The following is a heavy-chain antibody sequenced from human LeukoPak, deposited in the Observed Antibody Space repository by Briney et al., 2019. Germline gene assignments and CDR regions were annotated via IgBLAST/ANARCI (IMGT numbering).Heavy chain of an antibody. CDR3: ARRRGSGSYYYFDY. Sequence: PSETLSLTCTVSGGSFSSYYWSWIRQPPGKGLEWIGYIYYSGSTNYNPSLKSRVTISVDTSKNQFSLKLSSVTAADTAVYYCARRRGSGSYYYFDYWGQRTLVTVSS. J-gene: IGHJ4*02. D-gene: IGHD3-10*01. CDR1: GGSFSSYY. CDR2: IYYSGST. V-gene: IGHV4-59*08.